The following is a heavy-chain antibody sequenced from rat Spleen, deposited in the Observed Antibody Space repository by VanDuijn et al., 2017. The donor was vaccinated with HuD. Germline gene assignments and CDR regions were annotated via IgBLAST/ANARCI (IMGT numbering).Heavy chain of an antibody. V-gene: IGHV5-7*01. CDR3: ARRHYGYTDYFDY. CDR2: ITYDGSST. CDR1: GFTFSDYN. J-gene: IGHJ2*01. Sequence: EVQLVESGGGLVQPGRSLKLSCAASGFTFSDYNMAWVRQAPKKGLEWVAIITYDGSSTYYRDSVKGRFTISRDNVESTLYLQMDSLRSEDTATYYCARRHYGYTDYFDYWGQGVMVPVSS. D-gene: IGHD1-11*01.